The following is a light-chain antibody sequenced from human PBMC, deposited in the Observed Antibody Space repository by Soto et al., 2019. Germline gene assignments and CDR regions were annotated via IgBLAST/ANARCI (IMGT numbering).Light chain of an antibody. CDR2: EVS. V-gene: IGLV2-18*02. J-gene: IGLJ1*01. CDR3: NSYTTSATYV. CDR1: SSDVGSYNR. Sequence: QSVLTQPPSVSGSPGQSVTISCTGTSSDVGSYNRVSWYQQPPGTAPKLTIYEVSNRPSGVPDRFSGSKSGNTASLTISGLQAEDEADYYCNSYTTSATYVFGTGTKVTVL.